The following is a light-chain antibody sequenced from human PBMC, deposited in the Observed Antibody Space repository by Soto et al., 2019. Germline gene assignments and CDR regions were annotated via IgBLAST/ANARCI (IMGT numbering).Light chain of an antibody. V-gene: IGLV1-51*01. CDR1: SSNIGAGYD. CDR2: DDD. CDR3: GSWDSSLSAYV. J-gene: IGLJ1*01. Sequence: QSVLTQPPSVSGAPGQRVTISCTGSSSNIGAGYDAHWYRQLPGTAPKLLIYDDDKRPSGIPDRFSGSKSGTSATLGITGFQTGDEADYYCGSWDSSLSAYVFGTGTKLTVL.